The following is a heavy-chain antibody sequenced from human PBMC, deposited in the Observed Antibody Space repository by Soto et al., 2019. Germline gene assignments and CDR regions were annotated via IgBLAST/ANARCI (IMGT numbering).Heavy chain of an antibody. J-gene: IGHJ6*03. CDR1: GGSISSSSYY. CDR2: IYYSGST. D-gene: IGHD3-10*01. Sequence: SETLSLTCTVSGGSISSSSYYWGWIRQPPGKGLEWIGSIYYSGSTYYNPSLKSRVTISVDTSKNQVSLKLSSVTAADTAVYYCARHSVSSDYYYYMDVWGKGTTVTVSS. CDR3: ARHSVSSDYYYYMDV. V-gene: IGHV4-39*01.